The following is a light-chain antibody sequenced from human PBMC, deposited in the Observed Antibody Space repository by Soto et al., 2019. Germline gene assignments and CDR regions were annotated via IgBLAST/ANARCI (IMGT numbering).Light chain of an antibody. Sequence: NFMLTQPHSVSESPGKTVTISCTRSSGSIASNYVQWYQQRPGSAPTTVIYEDNERPSGVPDRFSGSIDRSSNSASLTISGLKTDDEADYYCQSYDSGSYVFGSGTQLTVL. CDR1: SGSIASNY. CDR2: EDN. V-gene: IGLV6-57*04. J-gene: IGLJ1*01. CDR3: QSYDSGSYV.